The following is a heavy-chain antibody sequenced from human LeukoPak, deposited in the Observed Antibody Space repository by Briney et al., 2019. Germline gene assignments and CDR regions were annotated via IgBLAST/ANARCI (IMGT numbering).Heavy chain of an antibody. J-gene: IGHJ1*01. V-gene: IGHV3-33*01. D-gene: IGHD3-22*01. CDR3: ARGDYYDSSGYSQYFQH. CDR1: GFTFSNYG. Sequence: GGSLRLSCAASGFTFSNYGMHWVRQAPGKGLEWVAVIWYDGSNKYYADSVKGRFTISRDNSKNTLYLQMNSLRAEDTAVYHCARGDYYDSSGYSQYFQHWGQGTLVTVSS. CDR2: IWYDGSNK.